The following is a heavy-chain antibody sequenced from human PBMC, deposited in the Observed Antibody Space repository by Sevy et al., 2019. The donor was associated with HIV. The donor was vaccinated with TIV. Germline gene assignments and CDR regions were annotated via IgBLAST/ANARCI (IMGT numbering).Heavy chain of an antibody. J-gene: IGHJ4*02. CDR2: ISSSSSYI. Sequence: GGSLRLSCAASGFTFSSYSMNWVRQAPGKGLEWVSSISSSSSYIYYADSVKGRLTISRDNAKNSLYLQMNSLRAEDTAVYYCASRIQLWSPFDYWGQGTLVTVSS. D-gene: IGHD5-18*01. CDR3: ASRIQLWSPFDY. V-gene: IGHV3-21*04. CDR1: GFTFSSYS.